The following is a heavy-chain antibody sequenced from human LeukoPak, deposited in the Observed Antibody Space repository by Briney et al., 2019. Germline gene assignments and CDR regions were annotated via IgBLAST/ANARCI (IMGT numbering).Heavy chain of an antibody. CDR3: AKCFNYYYFYMDV. CDR1: GFTFSNYA. Sequence: QPGGSLRLSCAASGFTFSNYAMSWVRQAPGKGLEWVSASRGSGGDTFYADSVKGRFTISRDNSKNTLYLQMNSLRAEDTAVYYCAKCFNYYYFYMDVWGKGTTVTVSS. V-gene: IGHV3-23*01. CDR2: SRGSGGDT. J-gene: IGHJ6*03.